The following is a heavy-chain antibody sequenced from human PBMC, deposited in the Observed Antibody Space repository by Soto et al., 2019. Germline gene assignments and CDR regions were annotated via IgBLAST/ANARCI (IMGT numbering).Heavy chain of an antibody. CDR2: ISAYNGNT. J-gene: IGHJ3*02. CDR1: GYTFTSYG. CDR3: ASGDDYGDYLRFDI. D-gene: IGHD4-17*01. Sequence: ASVKVSCKASGYTFTSYGISLVRQAPGQGLEWMGWISAYNGNTNYAQKLQGRVTMTTDTSTSTAYMELRSLRSDDTAVYYCASGDDYGDYLRFDIWGQGTMVTVSS. V-gene: IGHV1-18*01.